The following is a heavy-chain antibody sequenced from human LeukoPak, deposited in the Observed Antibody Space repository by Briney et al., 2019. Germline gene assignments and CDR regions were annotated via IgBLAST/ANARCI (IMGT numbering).Heavy chain of an antibody. CDR3: AKDGRRGGDRYYTDV. CDR2: IRYDGSNK. J-gene: IGHJ6*03. Sequence: PGGSLRLSCAASGFTFSSYGMHWVRQAPGKGLEWVAFIRYDGSNKYYADSVKGRFTISRDNSKNTLYLQMNSLRAEDTAVYYCAKDGRRGGDRYYTDVWGKGTTVTISS. CDR1: GFTFSSYG. V-gene: IGHV3-30*02. D-gene: IGHD4-17*01.